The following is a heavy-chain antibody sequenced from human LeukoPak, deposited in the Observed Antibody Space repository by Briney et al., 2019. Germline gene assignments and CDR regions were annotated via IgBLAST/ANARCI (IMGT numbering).Heavy chain of an antibody. Sequence: GGSLRLSCAASGFTLSSYAMSWGRQAPGKGLEWVSAISGSGGSTYYADSVKGRFTISRDNSKNTLYLQMNSLRAEDTAVYYCAKGVLRFLEWLRRTDDAFDIWGQGTMVTVSS. D-gene: IGHD3-3*01. CDR2: ISGSGGST. CDR3: AKGVLRFLEWLRRTDDAFDI. CDR1: GFTLSSYA. V-gene: IGHV3-23*01. J-gene: IGHJ3*02.